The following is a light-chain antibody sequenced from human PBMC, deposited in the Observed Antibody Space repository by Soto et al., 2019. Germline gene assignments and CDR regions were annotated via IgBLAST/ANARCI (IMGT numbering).Light chain of an antibody. CDR3: CSYRSGSAPYYV. CDR2: DVS. CDR1: SSDVGGYNY. V-gene: IGLV2-11*01. J-gene: IGLJ1*01. Sequence: QSALTQPRSVSGSPGQSVTISCTGTSSDVGGYNYVSWYQQHPGKAPKLMIYDVSKRPSGVPDRFSGSKSGNTASLTISGLQAEDEADYYCCSYRSGSAPYYVFGTGTKVTVL.